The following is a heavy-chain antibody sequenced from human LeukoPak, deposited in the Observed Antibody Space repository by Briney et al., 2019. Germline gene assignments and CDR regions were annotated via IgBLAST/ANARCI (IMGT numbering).Heavy chain of an antibody. CDR1: GGSISGYY. CDR2: IFTDGGT. Sequence: SETLSLTCSVSGGSISGYYWSWIRQPAGKGLEWVGRIFTDGGTSYNPSLKSRVTMSVDTSKNQFSLKLRSVTAADTAVYYCARATNHGEAFDYWGQGTLVTVSS. D-gene: IGHD1-14*01. CDR3: ARATNHGEAFDY. V-gene: IGHV4-4*07. J-gene: IGHJ4*02.